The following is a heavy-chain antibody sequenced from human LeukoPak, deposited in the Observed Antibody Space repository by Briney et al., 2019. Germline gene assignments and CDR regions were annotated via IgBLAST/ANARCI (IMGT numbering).Heavy chain of an antibody. V-gene: IGHV4-30-4*01. Sequence: SQTLSLTCTVSGGSISSGDYYWSWLRQPPGKGLEWIGYIYYSGSTYYNPSLKSRVSISLDTSRNQFSLKLSSVTAADTAVYYCARAKWELLGDYWGQGTLVTVSS. CDR1: GGSISSGDYY. CDR3: ARAKWELLGDY. CDR2: IYYSGST. J-gene: IGHJ4*02. D-gene: IGHD1-26*01.